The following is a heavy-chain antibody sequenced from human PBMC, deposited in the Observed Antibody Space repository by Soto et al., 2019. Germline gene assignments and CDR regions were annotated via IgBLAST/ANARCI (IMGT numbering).Heavy chain of an antibody. CDR3: ARDPRNHYFDY. CDR1: GYTFTSYY. V-gene: IGHV1-46*01. CDR2: INPSGGST. J-gene: IGHJ4*02. Sequence: ASVKVSCKASGYTFTSYYMHWVRQAPGQGLEWMGIINPSGGSTSYAQKFQGRVTMTRDTSTSTVYTELSSLRSEDTAVYYCARDPRNHYFDYWGQGTLVTVSS.